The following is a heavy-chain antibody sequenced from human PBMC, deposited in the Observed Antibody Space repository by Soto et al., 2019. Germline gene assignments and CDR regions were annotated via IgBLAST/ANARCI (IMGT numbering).Heavy chain of an antibody. CDR1: GFTFSSHS. CDR3: ARGRVKEGIYYYYMDV. V-gene: IGHV3-21*01. CDR2: ISSSSSYI. D-gene: IGHD2-21*01. J-gene: IGHJ6*03. Sequence: GGSLRLSCAASGFTFSSHSMNWVRQAPGKRLKWVSSISSSSSYIYYADSVKGRFTISRDNAKNSLYLQMNSLRDEDTAAFYCARGRVKEGIYYYYMDVWGKGTTVTVSS.